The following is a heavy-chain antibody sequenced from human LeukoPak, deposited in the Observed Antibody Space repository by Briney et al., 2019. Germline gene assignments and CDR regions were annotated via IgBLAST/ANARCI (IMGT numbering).Heavy chain of an antibody. Sequence: TGGSLRLSCAASGFGFSNFWMSWVRQAPGKGPEWVSAISGSGGSTYYADSVKGRFTISRDNSKNTLYLQMNSLRAEDTAVYYCAKDGERVYYGSGIYFDYWGQGTLVTVSS. D-gene: IGHD3-10*01. CDR3: AKDGERVYYGSGIYFDY. CDR2: ISGSGGST. J-gene: IGHJ4*02. V-gene: IGHV3-23*01. CDR1: GFGFSNFW.